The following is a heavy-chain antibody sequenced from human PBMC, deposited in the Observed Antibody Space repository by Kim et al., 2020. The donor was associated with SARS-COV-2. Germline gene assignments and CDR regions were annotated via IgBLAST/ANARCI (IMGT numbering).Heavy chain of an antibody. CDR3: AKEQEGWVPGGGLQWSSMRSFDS. J-gene: IGHJ4*02. Sequence: GGSLRLSCEASGFSFSSYVMNWVRQAPGKGLEWVASISGNGGKTYYAESVKGRFTISRDNSKNTVYVQMKGLGDGDTALYYCAKEQEGWVPGGGLQWSSMRSFDSWGQGILVTVSS. CDR2: ISGNGGKT. CDR1: GFSFSSYV. V-gene: IGHV3-23*01. D-gene: IGHD3-3*01.